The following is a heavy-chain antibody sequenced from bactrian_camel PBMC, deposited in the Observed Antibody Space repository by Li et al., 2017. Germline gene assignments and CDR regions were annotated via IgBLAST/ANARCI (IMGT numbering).Heavy chain of an antibody. CDR2: IRRNGDA. V-gene: IGHV3S31*01. J-gene: IGHJ4*01. Sequence: VQLVESGGGSVQAGGSQRLSCAHSGYPSSRHCMGWFRQAPGKAREGIAGIRRNGDAYYADSVKGRFTISRDNAKNTLVLEMNGLKPEDTAMYYCAAALWSWASCMTTRTIEYWGQGTQVTVS. CDR3: AAALWSWASCMTTRTIEY. D-gene: IGHD2*01. CDR1: GYPSSRHC.